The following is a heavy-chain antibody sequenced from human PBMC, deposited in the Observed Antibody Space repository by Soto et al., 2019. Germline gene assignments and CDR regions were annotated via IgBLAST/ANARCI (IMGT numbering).Heavy chain of an antibody. CDR3: ARVLTGTIHPPYFAH. CDR1: GYSFTDYW. V-gene: IGHV5-51*01. CDR2: IYPGDSDT. J-gene: IGHJ1*01. Sequence: PGESLKISCRGSGYSFTDYWIGWVRHMPGKGLEWMGIIYPGDSDTRYSPSFQGQVTISADNSISTAYLQWSSLRASDTAIYYCARVLTGTIHPPYFAHWGQGTLVTVSS. D-gene: IGHD1-7*01.